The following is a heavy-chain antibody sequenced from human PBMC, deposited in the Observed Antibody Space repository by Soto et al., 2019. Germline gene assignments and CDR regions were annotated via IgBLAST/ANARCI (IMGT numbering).Heavy chain of an antibody. V-gene: IGHV4-30-4*01. D-gene: IGHD6-13*01. Sequence: SETLSLTCTVSGGSISNDDYSWSWIRQSPGKGLEWIGYMYFSGTTYNPSLKSRISMSKDTSKNQLTLKLSSVTAADTAVYYCGRVGIAAGGRHYYAVDVWGQGTTVTVSS. CDR1: GGSISNDDYS. CDR2: MYFSGT. J-gene: IGHJ6*02. CDR3: GRVGIAAGGRHYYAVDV.